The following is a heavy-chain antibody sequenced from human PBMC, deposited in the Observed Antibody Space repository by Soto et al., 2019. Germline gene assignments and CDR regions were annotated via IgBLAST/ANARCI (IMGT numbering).Heavy chain of an antibody. Sequence: GGSLRLSCAASGFLFSSYAMNLVRTAPGKGLEWVGRIKSKDDGGTPDYTTPVKGRFTISRDDSKNTLYLQMNSLKTEDTAVYYCAKYYGSGYSGFDFWGQGTTVTVSS. CDR2: IKSKDDGGTP. V-gene: IGHV3-15*07. D-gene: IGHD3-10*01. J-gene: IGHJ6*01. CDR3: AKYYGSGYSGFDF. CDR1: GFLFSSYA.